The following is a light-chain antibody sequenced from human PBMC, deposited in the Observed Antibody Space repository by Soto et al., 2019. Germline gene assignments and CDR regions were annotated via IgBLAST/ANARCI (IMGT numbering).Light chain of an antibody. Sequence: DIQMTQSPSSLSASVGDRVTITCRASQSISSYLNWYQQKPGKAPKLLIYAASSLQSGVPSRFSGSGSVTEFTLTISSLQPEDFATYYCQQSYSALLTFGPGTKVDIK. J-gene: IGKJ3*01. V-gene: IGKV1-39*01. CDR1: QSISSY. CDR3: QQSYSALLT. CDR2: AAS.